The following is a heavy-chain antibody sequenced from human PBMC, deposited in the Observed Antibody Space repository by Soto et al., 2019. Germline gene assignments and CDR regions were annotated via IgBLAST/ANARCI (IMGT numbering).Heavy chain of an antibody. V-gene: IGHV3-30-3*01. CDR3: ARHRDGGTYTYIDH. CDR1: GFTSTAFG. J-gene: IGHJ4*02. Sequence: GGSLRLSCAASGFTSTAFGLHWVCRAPGKGLEWVGLISFDVTTKYFADSVRGRFTISRDNSKNMLFLQLNSLRVEDTAVYYCARHRDGGTYTYIDHWGPGTLVTVTS. CDR2: ISFDVTTK. D-gene: IGHD3-10*01.